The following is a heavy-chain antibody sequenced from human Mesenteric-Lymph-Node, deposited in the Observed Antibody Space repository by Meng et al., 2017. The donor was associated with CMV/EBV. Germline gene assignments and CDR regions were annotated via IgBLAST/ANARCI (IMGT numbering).Heavy chain of an antibody. CDR1: GGSISNYY. CDR3: AGAQDLEYYDFRRRAIDI. CDR2: RDYSGSF. D-gene: IGHD3-3*01. Sequence: GSLRLSCSVSGGSISNYYWSWIRQSPGKGLEWIGYRDYSGSFNYHPSLKSRVTISVDTSENQVFLKLSSVTAADTAGYYFAGAQDLEYYDFRRRAIDIWGQGTMVTVSS. J-gene: IGHJ3*02. V-gene: IGHV4-59*01.